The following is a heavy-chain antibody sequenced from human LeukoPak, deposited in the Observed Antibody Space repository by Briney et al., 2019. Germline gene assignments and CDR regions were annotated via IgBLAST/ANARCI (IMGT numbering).Heavy chain of an antibody. CDR1: GYTFTSYG. CDR2: ISAYNGNT. Sequence: GASVKVSCKASGYTFTSYGIIWVRQAPGQGLEWMGWISAYNGNTSYAQKLQGRVTMTTDTSTSTAYMELRSLRSDDTAVYYCARDQRSLRGNWFDPWGRGTLVTVSS. CDR3: ARDQRSLRGNWFDP. J-gene: IGHJ5*02. V-gene: IGHV1-18*01. D-gene: IGHD3-10*01.